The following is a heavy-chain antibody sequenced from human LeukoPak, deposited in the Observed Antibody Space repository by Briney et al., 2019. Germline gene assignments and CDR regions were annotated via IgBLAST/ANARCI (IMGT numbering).Heavy chain of an antibody. J-gene: IGHJ4*02. CDR2: INPNSGGT. CDR3: ARLAENNWGDDY. Sequence: ASVKVSCKASGYTFTGYYMHWVRQAPGQGLEWMGRINPNSGGTNYAQKFQGWVTMTRDTSISTAYMELSRLRSDDTAVYYCARLAENNWGDDYWGQGTPVTVSS. V-gene: IGHV1-2*04. CDR1: GYTFTGYY. D-gene: IGHD7-27*01.